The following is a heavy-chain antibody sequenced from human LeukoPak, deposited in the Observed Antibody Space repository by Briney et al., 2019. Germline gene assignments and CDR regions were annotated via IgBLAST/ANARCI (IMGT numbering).Heavy chain of an antibody. J-gene: IGHJ4*02. Sequence: GGSLRLSCAASGFTFGSCGMHWVRQAPGKGLEWVAFIRYDGSNKYYADSVKGRFTISRDNSKNTLYLQMNSLRAEDTAVYYCANLDCGGDCYSYWGQGTLVTVSS. D-gene: IGHD2-21*02. CDR1: GFTFGSCG. CDR3: ANLDCGGDCYSY. CDR2: IRYDGSNK. V-gene: IGHV3-30*02.